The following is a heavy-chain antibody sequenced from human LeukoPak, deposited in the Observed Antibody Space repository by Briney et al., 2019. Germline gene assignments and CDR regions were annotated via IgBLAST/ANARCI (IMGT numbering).Heavy chain of an antibody. CDR3: ARDIDCSSTSCYSGYNWFDP. CDR2: INPNSGGT. Sequence: GASVKVSCKASGYTFTGYYMHWVRQAPGHGLEGMGWINPNSGGTNYAQKFQGRVTMTRDTSISTAYMELSRLRSDDTAVYYCARDIDCSSTSCYSGYNWFDPWGQGTLVTVSS. CDR1: GYTFTGYY. V-gene: IGHV1-2*02. J-gene: IGHJ5*02. D-gene: IGHD2-2*02.